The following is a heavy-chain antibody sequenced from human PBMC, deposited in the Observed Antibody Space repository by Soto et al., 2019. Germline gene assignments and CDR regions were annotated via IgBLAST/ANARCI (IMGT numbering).Heavy chain of an antibody. CDR1: GVTFGRHG. J-gene: IGHJ4*02. CDR2: MGSDGRRD. D-gene: IGHD4-17*01. CDR3: ARDDDYGDNGLDY. V-gene: IGHV3-33*01. Sequence: QVQLVESGGGVAQPGGSLRLSCAASGVTFGRHGMHWVRQAPGKGLEWVAVMGSDGRRDSYADSVKGRFTISRDNGQNTLYLQMNSLRAEDTAVYYCARDDDYGDNGLDYWGQGTLVTVSS.